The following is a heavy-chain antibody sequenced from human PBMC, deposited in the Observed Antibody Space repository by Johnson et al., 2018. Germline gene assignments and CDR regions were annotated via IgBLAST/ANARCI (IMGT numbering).Heavy chain of an antibody. CDR3: ATDWEIAAVGTAGYFHH. CDR1: GFTFSAYG. V-gene: IGHV3-30*03. Sequence: QLVESGGGVVQPGRSLRLSCAASGFTFSAYGIHWLRQAPGKGLEWVAVISYDGSNKYFADSVKGRFTISRDNSKNTLYLQRDSLRAEDTAVYYCATDWEIAAVGTAGYFHHWGQGTLVTVSS. D-gene: IGHD6-13*01. CDR2: ISYDGSNK. J-gene: IGHJ1*01.